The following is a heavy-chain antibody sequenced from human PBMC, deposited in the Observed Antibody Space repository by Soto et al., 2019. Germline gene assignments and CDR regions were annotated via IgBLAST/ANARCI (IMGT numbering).Heavy chain of an antibody. CDR2: IYYSGST. CDR1: GGSISSGGYY. CDR3: AREGGIVGATAADY. V-gene: IGHV4-31*03. Sequence: QVQLQESGPGLVKPSQTLSLTCTVSGGSISSGGYYWSWIRQHPGKGLEWTGYIYYSGSTYYNPSLKRRVTISVDTSKNQFSLKLSSVTAADTAVYYCAREGGIVGATAADYWGQGTLVTVSS. J-gene: IGHJ4*02. D-gene: IGHD1-26*01.